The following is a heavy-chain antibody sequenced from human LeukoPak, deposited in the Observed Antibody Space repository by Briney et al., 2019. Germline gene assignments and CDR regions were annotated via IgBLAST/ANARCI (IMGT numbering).Heavy chain of an antibody. V-gene: IGHV3-7*01. D-gene: IGHD3-22*01. Sequence: PGGSLRLSCAASGFTFSSYWMSWVRQAPGKGLEWVANIKQDGSEKYYVDSVKGRFTISRDNAKNSLSLQMNSLRAEDTAVCYCVKDSGYYDTSGKGWFAFWGQGTLVTVSS. CDR2: IKQDGSEK. CDR1: GFTFSSYW. CDR3: VKDSGYYDTSGKGWFAF. J-gene: IGHJ5*01.